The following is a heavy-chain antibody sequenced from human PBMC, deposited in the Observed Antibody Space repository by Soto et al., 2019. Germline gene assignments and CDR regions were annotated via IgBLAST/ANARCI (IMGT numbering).Heavy chain of an antibody. CDR1: GYTFTSYD. J-gene: IGHJ1*01. CDR2: MNPNSGNT. CDR3: ARGTSITIFGVVTNAEYFQH. V-gene: IGHV1-8*01. Sequence: QVTLVQSGAEVKKPGASVKVSCKASGYTFTSYDINWVRQATGQGLEWMGWMNPNSGNTGYAQKFQGRVTMTRNTSISTAYMELSSLRSEDTAVYYCARGTSITIFGVVTNAEYFQHWGQGTLVTVSS. D-gene: IGHD3-3*01.